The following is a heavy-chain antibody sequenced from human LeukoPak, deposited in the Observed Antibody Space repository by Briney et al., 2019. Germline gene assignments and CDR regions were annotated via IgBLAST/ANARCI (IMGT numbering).Heavy chain of an antibody. V-gene: IGHV3-30*18. D-gene: IGHD6-19*01. CDR2: ISYDGSNK. J-gene: IGHJ4*02. Sequence: GRSLRLSCAASGFTFSSYGMHWVRQAPGKGLEWVAVISYDGSNKYYADSVKGRFIISRDNSKNTLYLQMNSLRAEDTAVYYCAKEGRIAVAHGFDYWGQGTLVTVSS. CDR1: GFTFSSYG. CDR3: AKEGRIAVAHGFDY.